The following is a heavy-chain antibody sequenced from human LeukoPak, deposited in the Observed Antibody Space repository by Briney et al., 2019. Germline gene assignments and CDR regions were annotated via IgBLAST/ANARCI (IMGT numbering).Heavy chain of an antibody. CDR1: GGSISSSSYY. J-gene: IGHJ4*02. Sequence: SETLSLTCTVSGGSISSSSYYWGWIRQTPGKGLEWIGSVYYSGSTFYSPSLKSRVTISVDTSKNQFSLKLSSVTAADTAVYYCASLRERSYYARGFDYWGQGTLVTVSS. V-gene: IGHV4-39*01. CDR3: ASLRERSYYARGFDY. CDR2: VYYSGST. D-gene: IGHD1-26*01.